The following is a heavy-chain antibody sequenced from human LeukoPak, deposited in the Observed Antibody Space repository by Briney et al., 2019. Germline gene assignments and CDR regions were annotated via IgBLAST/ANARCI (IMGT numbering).Heavy chain of an antibody. J-gene: IGHJ4*02. D-gene: IGHD6-13*01. CDR2: IYFSGST. Sequence: PSGTLSLTCTVSGGSISSYYWSWIRQPPGKGLEWIGYIYFSGSTNYNPSLKSRVTISVDTTKNQFSLKLNSVTAADTAVYYCARGPQAGNFDYWGQGTLGSVSS. CDR1: GGSISSYY. CDR3: ARGPQAGNFDY. V-gene: IGHV4-59*01.